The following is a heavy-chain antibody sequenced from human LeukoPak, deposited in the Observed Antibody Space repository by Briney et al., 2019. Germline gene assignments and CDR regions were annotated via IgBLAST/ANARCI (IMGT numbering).Heavy chain of an antibody. CDR3: AKSPFTIPYGLDV. V-gene: IGHV3-30*18. D-gene: IGHD3-3*01. J-gene: IGHJ6*02. Sequence: GGSLRLSCAASGFTFSSYDMHWVRQAPGKGLEWVTVISYDGSNKYYGDSVKGRFTISRDNSKNTLYLKMNSLRAEDTAVYYCAKSPFTIPYGLDVWGQGTTVTVSS. CDR1: GFTFSSYD. CDR2: ISYDGSNK.